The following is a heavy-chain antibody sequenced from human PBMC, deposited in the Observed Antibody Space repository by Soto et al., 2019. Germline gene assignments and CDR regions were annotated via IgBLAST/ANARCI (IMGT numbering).Heavy chain of an antibody. J-gene: IGHJ4*01. CDR1: GWSFSGYY. CDR2: INHSGST. D-gene: IGHD2-21*01. Sequence: SETLSLACAVYGWSFSGYYWSWIRQPPGKGQEWIGEINHSGSTNYNPSLKSRVTISVDTSKNQFSLKLSSVTAAGTAVYYCAREECGQSPYWGHGSLDTASA. CDR3: AREECGQSPY. V-gene: IGHV4-34*01.